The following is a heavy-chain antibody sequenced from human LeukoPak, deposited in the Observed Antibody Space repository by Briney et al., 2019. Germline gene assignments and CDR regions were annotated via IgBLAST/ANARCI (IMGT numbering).Heavy chain of an antibody. V-gene: IGHV4-4*07. D-gene: IGHD6-19*01. CDR2: IYTSGST. CDR1: GGSISSYY. Sequence: PSETLSLTCTVSGGSISSYYWSWIRQPAGKGLEWIGRIYTSGSTNYNPSLKSRVTMSVDTSKNQFSLKLSSVTADDTAVYYCARGGWYELAPGTGESWGQGTLVTVSS. J-gene: IGHJ4*02. CDR3: ARGGWYELAPGTGES.